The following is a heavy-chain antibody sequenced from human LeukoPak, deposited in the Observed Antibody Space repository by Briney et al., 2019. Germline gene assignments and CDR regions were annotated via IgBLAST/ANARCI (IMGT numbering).Heavy chain of an antibody. CDR3: ARGHSSSWYYFDY. CDR2: IYYSGST. V-gene: IGHV4-59*01. D-gene: IGHD6-13*01. CDR1: GGSISSYY. J-gene: IGHJ4*02. Sequence: TSETLSLTCTVSGGSISSYYWSWIRQPPGKGLEWIGYIYYSGSTNYNPSLKSRVTISVDTSKNQFSLKLSSVTAADTAVYYCARGHSSSWYYFDYWGQGTLVTVSS.